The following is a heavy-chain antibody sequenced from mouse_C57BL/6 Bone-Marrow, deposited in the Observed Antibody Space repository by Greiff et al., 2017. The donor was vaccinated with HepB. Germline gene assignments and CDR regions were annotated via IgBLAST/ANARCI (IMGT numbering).Heavy chain of an antibody. V-gene: IGHV3-6*01. D-gene: IGHD2-10*01. J-gene: IGHJ2*01. Sequence: EVQLQQSGPGLVKPSQSLSLTCSVTGYSITSGYYWNWIRQFPGNKLEWMGYISYDGSNNYNPSLKNRISITRDTSKNQFFLKLNSVTTEDTATYYCASSYLWGQGTTLTVSS. CDR2: ISYDGSN. CDR3: ASSYL. CDR1: GYSITSGYY.